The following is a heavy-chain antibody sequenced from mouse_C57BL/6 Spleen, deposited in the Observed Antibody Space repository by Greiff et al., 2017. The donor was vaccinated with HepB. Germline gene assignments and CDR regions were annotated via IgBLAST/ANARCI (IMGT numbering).Heavy chain of an antibody. CDR2: IWSDGST. CDR3: ARSNDYDVRAMDY. V-gene: IGHV2-6*03. Sequence: VQLKESGPGLVAPSQSLSITCTVSGFSLTSYGVHWVRQPPGKGLEWLVVIWSDGSTTYNSALKSRLSISKDNSKSQVFLKMNSLQTDDTAMYYCARSNDYDVRAMDYWGQGTSVTVSS. D-gene: IGHD2-4*01. J-gene: IGHJ4*01. CDR1: GFSLTSYG.